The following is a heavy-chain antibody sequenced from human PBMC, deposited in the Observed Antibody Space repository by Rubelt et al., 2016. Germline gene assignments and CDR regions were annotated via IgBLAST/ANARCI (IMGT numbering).Heavy chain of an antibody. Sequence: LVESGGGLVQPGGSLRLSCAASGFTFSSYWMHWVRQAPGKGLVWVSRINSDGSSTSYADSVKGRFTISRDNAKNTLYLQMNSLRAEDTAVYYCAKDEQTEWLADYWGQGTLVTVSS. CDR1: GFTFSSYW. CDR3: AKDEQTEWLADY. V-gene: IGHV3-74*01. D-gene: IGHD6-19*01. CDR2: INSDGSST. J-gene: IGHJ4*02.